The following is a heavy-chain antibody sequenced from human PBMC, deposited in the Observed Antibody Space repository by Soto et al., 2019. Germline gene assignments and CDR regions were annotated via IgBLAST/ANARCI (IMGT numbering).Heavy chain of an antibody. Sequence: ASVKVSCKVSGYTLTELSMHSVRQAPGKGLEWMGGFDPEDGETIYAQKFQGRVTMTEDTSTDTAYMELSSLRSEDTAVYYCATLHGSSSSPFDYWGQGTLVTVSS. CDR2: FDPEDGET. CDR3: ATLHGSSSSPFDY. V-gene: IGHV1-24*01. CDR1: GYTLTELS. D-gene: IGHD6-6*01. J-gene: IGHJ4*02.